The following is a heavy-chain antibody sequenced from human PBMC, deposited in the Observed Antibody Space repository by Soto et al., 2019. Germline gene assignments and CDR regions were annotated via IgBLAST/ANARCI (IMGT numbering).Heavy chain of an antibody. Sequence: QLQLQESGPGLVKPSETLSLTCTVSGGSISSSSYYWGWIRQPPGKGLEWIGSIYYSGSTYYNPSLKSRVTISVDTSKNQFSLKLSSVTAADTAVYYCARLHLEWLSANYYYYYYMDVWGKGTTVTVSS. V-gene: IGHV4-39*01. D-gene: IGHD3-3*01. CDR2: IYYSGST. CDR1: GGSISSSSYY. J-gene: IGHJ6*03. CDR3: ARLHLEWLSANYYYYYYMDV.